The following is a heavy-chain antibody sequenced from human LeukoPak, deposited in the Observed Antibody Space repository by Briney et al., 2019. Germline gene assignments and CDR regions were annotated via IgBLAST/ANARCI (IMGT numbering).Heavy chain of an antibody. CDR2: ISPDNGDT. CDR1: GYILTNYD. Sequence: ASVKVSCKASGYILTNYDISWVRQAPGQGLEWMGWISPDNGDTNYAQKFQGRVTMTTDTSTSTAYMDLGSLRSDDTAVYYCARIHGDLPPHDYWGQGTLVTVSS. J-gene: IGHJ4*02. CDR3: ARIHGDLPPHDY. D-gene: IGHD4-17*01. V-gene: IGHV1-18*01.